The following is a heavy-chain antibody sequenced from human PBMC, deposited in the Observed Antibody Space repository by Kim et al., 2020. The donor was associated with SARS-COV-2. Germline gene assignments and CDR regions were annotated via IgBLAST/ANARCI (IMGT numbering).Heavy chain of an antibody. CDR2: ISWNSGSI. V-gene: IGHV3-9*01. Sequence: GGSLRLSCAASGFTFDDYAMHWVRQAPGKGLEWVSGISWNSGSIGYADSVKGRFTISRDNAKNSLYLQMNSLRAEDTALYYCAKALIFDLMVRGANRSPYYFDYWGQGTLVTVSS. CDR3: AKALIFDLMVRGANRSPYYFDY. J-gene: IGHJ4*02. D-gene: IGHD3-10*01. CDR1: GFTFDDYA.